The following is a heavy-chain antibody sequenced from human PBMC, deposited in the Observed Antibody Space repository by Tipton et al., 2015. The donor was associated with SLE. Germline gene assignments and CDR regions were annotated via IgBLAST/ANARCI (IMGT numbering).Heavy chain of an antibody. CDR3: ASGALTAAGGDY. CDR2: ISSSSSYI. D-gene: IGHD6-13*01. Sequence: SLRLSCAASGFTFSSYAMHWVRQAPGKGLEWVSSISSSSSYIYYADSVKGRFTISRDNAKNSLYLQMNSLRAEDTAVYYCASGALTAAGGDYWGQGTLVTVSS. V-gene: IGHV3-21*01. J-gene: IGHJ4*02. CDR1: GFTFSSYA.